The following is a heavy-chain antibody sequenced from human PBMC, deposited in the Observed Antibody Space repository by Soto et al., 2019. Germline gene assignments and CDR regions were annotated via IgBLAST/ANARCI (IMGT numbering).Heavy chain of an antibody. J-gene: IGHJ6*03. Sequence: GGSLRLSCAASGFTFSSYWMSWVRQAPGKGLEWVANIKQDGSEKYYVDSVKGRFTISRDNAKNSLYLQMNSLRAEDTAVYYCARGGPDSSSWYLAHYYYYMDVWGKGTTVTVSS. CDR2: IKQDGSEK. CDR3: ARGGPDSSSWYLAHYYYYMDV. V-gene: IGHV3-7*01. CDR1: GFTFSSYW. D-gene: IGHD6-13*01.